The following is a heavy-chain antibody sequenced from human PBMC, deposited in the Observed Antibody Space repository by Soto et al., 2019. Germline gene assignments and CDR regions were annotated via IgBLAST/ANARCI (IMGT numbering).Heavy chain of an antibody. J-gene: IGHJ4*02. CDR2: ISSSSSTI. V-gene: IGHV3-48*01. CDR1: GFTFSSYS. CDR3: ARDSPRYSGSYPPDY. Sequence: EVQLVESGGGLVQPGGSLRLSCAASGFTFSSYSMNWVRQAPGKGLEWVSYISSSSSTIHYSDSVKGRFTISRDNAKNSLYLQMNSLRAEDTAVYCARDSPRYSGSYPPDYWGQGTLVTVSS. D-gene: IGHD1-26*01.